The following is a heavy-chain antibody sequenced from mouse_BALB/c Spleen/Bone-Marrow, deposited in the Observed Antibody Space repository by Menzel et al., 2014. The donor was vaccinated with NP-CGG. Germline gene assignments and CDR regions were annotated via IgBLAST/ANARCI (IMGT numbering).Heavy chain of an antibody. CDR2: IYPGSGST. J-gene: IGHJ2*01. CDR3: RRCRRLRDCDY. D-gene: IGHD2-4*01. CDR1: GYTFTDYV. Sequence: ESGPELVKPGASVKMSCKASGYTFTDYVISWVKQRTGQGLEWIGEIYPGSGSTYYNEKFKGKATLTADKSSNTAYMQLSSLTSEDSAVCFCRRCRRLRDCDYRGENTTLTVT. V-gene: IGHV1-77*01.